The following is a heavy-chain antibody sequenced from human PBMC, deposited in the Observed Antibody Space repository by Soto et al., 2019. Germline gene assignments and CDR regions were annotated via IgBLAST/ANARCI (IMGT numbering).Heavy chain of an antibody. CDR2: ISGSGGST. Sequence: GGSLRLSCAASGFTFSSYAMSWVRQAPGKGLEWVSAISGSGGSTYYADSVKGRFTISRDNSKNTLYLQMNSLRAEDTAVYYCAGVCSSWSFYFDYWGQGTLVTVSS. CDR3: AGVCSSWSFYFDY. D-gene: IGHD6-13*01. CDR1: GFTFSSYA. J-gene: IGHJ4*02. V-gene: IGHV3-23*01.